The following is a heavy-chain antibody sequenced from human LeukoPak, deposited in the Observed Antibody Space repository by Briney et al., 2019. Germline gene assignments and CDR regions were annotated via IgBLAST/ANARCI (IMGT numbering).Heavy chain of an antibody. D-gene: IGHD2-2*02. V-gene: IGHV1-18*01. Sequence: ASVKVSCKASGYTFTSYGISWVRQAPGQGLEWMGWISAYNGNTNYAQKLQGRVTMTTDTSTSTAYMELRSLRSDDTAVYYCARKIPSYCSSTSCYTYFDCWGQGTLVTVSS. J-gene: IGHJ4*02. CDR1: GYTFTSYG. CDR3: ARKIPSYCSSTSCYTYFDC. CDR2: ISAYNGNT.